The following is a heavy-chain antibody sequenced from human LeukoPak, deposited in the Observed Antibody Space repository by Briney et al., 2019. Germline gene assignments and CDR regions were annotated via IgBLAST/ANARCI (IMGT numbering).Heavy chain of an antibody. CDR3: VVSGYDLASYYFDY. V-gene: IGHV1-46*01. CDR2: INPSGGST. D-gene: IGHD5-12*01. Sequence: INPSGGSTSYAQKFQGRVTMTRDTSTSTVYMELSSLRSEDTAVYYCVVSGYDLASYYFDYWGQGTLVTVSS. J-gene: IGHJ4*02.